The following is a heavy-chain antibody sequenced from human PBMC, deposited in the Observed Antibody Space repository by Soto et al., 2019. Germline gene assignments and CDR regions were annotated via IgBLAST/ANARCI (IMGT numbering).Heavy chain of an antibody. CDR2: IYYSGST. CDR1: GGSIRSSSYY. CDR3: ARRYSGSYSGAFDI. Sequence: PSETLSLTCTVSGGSIRSSSYYWGWIRQPPGKGLEWIGSIYYSGSTYYNPSLKSRVTISVDTSKNQFSLKLSSVTAADTAVYYCARRYSGSYSGAFDIWGQGTMVTVSS. V-gene: IGHV4-39*01. D-gene: IGHD1-26*01. J-gene: IGHJ3*02.